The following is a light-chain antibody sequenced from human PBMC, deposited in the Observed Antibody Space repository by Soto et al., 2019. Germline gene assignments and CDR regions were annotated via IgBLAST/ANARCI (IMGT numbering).Light chain of an antibody. V-gene: IGLV7-46*01. CDR3: LLSKSGSRV. CDR2: DTS. Sequence: QAVVTQEPSVTVSPGGTVTLTCGSSTGAVTSDHYPYWFQQKPGQAPRTLIYDTSTKYSWTPARFSGSLLGGKAALTLSGAQPEDDAEYFCLLSKSGSRVFGGGTKVTVL. CDR1: TGAVTSDHY. J-gene: IGLJ3*02.